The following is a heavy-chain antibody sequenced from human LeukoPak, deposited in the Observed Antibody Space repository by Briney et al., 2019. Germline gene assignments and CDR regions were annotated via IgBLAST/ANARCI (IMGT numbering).Heavy chain of an antibody. D-gene: IGHD4-17*01. V-gene: IGHV1-69*05. Sequence: SVKVSCKASGGTFSSYAISWVRQAPGQGLEWMGGIIPIFGTANYAQKFQGRVTITTDESTSTAYMELSSLRSEDTAVYYCASVKLGGTTTVTTYPLFLDYWGQGTLVTVSS. CDR3: ASVKLGGTTTVTTYPLFLDY. J-gene: IGHJ4*02. CDR1: GGTFSSYA. CDR2: IIPIFGTA.